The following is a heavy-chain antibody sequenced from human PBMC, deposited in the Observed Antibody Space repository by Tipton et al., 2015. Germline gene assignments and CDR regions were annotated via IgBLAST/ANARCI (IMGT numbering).Heavy chain of an antibody. CDR3: ACQDYDSLTRDYQTVDY. Sequence: TLSLTCAVSGYSISSGYYWDWIRQPPGKGLEWIGNIYHSGSTYYNPSLKSRVTISVDTSKNQFSLKLTSVTAADTAVYYCACQDYDSLTRDYQTVDYWGQGTLVTVSA. CDR2: IYHSGST. V-gene: IGHV4-38-2*01. D-gene: IGHD3-9*01. CDR1: GYSISSGYY. J-gene: IGHJ4*02.